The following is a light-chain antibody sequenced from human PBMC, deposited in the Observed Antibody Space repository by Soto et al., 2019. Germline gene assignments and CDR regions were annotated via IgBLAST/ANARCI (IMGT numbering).Light chain of an antibody. CDR2: EVS. J-gene: IGLJ2*01. CDR1: SSDVGSYDL. V-gene: IGLV2-23*02. CDR3: CSYATTTL. Sequence: QSVLTQPASVSGSPGQSITISCTGTSSDVGSYDLVSWYQQHPGNAPKLMIYEVSKRPSGVSDRFSGYKSGNTASLTISGLQADDEADYYCCSYATTTLFGGGTKLTVL.